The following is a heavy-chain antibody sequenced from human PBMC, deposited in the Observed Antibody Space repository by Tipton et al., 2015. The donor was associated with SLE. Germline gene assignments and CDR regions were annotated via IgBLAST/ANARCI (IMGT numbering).Heavy chain of an antibody. CDR1: GGSISGYS. D-gene: IGHD3-10*01. V-gene: IGHV4-4*07. Sequence: TLSLTCTVSGGSISGYSWSWIRQPAGKGLEWIGRVYSSGSTIYNPSIKSRITLSLDTSKNQFSLKLSSVTAADTAVYYCARDERVRGVLGYWGQGTLVTVSS. J-gene: IGHJ4*02. CDR3: ARDERVRGVLGY. CDR2: VYSSGST.